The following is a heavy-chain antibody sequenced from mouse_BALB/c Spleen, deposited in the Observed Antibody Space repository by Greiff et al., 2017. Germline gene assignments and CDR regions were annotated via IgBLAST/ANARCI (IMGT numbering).Heavy chain of an antibody. D-gene: IGHD1-1*01. CDR1: GYTFTSYW. V-gene: IGHV1-5*01. Sequence: EVQLQQSGTVLARPGASVKMSCKASGYTFTSYWMHWVKQRPGQGLEWIGAIYPGNSDTSYNQKFKGKAKLTAVTSTSTAYMELSSLTNEDSAVYYCTRDYGSSYAYYFDYWGQGTTLTVSS. CDR3: TRDYGSSYAYYFDY. J-gene: IGHJ2*01. CDR2: IYPGNSDT.